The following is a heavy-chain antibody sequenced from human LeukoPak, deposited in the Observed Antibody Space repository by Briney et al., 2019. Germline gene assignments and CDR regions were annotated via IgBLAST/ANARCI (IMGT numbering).Heavy chain of an antibody. Sequence: GGSLRLSCAASGFTFSSYAMSWVRQAPGKGLEWVSAVSGSGGSTYYAASVKGRFTISRDFSKNTVFLHMNSLRAEDTAMYYCARGDDSGYYDYFDYWGQGALVTVSS. D-gene: IGHD3-22*01. J-gene: IGHJ4*02. V-gene: IGHV3-23*01. CDR3: ARGDDSGYYDYFDY. CDR2: VSGSGGST. CDR1: GFTFSSYA.